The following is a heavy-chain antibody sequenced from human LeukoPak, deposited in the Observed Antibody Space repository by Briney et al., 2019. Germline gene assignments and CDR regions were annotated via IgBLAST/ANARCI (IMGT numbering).Heavy chain of an antibody. D-gene: IGHD1-26*01. CDR2: IYPGDSDT. CDR3: ARSRAHSGSYYFSWFDP. Sequence: GESLKISCKGSGYSFTSCWIGWVRQMPGKGLEWMGIIYPGDSDTRYSPSFQGQVTISADKSISTAYLQWSSLKASNTAMYYCARSRAHSGSYYFSWFDPWGQGTLVTVSS. CDR1: GYSFTSCW. V-gene: IGHV5-51*01. J-gene: IGHJ5*02.